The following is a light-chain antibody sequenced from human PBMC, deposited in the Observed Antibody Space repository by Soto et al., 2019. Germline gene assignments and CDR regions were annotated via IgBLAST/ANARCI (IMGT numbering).Light chain of an antibody. Sequence: EIVLTKSPGTLSLSTGERANLSCRASQSVSRSYLAWSRQKPCQAPRQLIYGVSRRATGTPDRFSGSGSGTDFTLIISSLEPAAFAVYYCQHYGSSAGYTFGQGTKLEIK. CDR2: GVS. V-gene: IGKV3-20*01. J-gene: IGKJ2*01. CDR3: QHYGSSAGYT. CDR1: QSVSRSY.